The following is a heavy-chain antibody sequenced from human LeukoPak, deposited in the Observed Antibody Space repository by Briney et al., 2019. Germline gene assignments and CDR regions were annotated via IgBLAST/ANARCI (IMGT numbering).Heavy chain of an antibody. V-gene: IGHV1-2*02. Sequence: ASVKVSCKASVYTFTGYYMHWVRQTPGQGLRRMGWINPNSGDTHSPQTFQGRVNMTTDTSITTAYMELSRLRSDHTAVYYCARGGNYGSGTYTAFDYWGQGALVTVSS. D-gene: IGHD3-10*01. J-gene: IGHJ4*02. CDR3: ARGGNYGSGTYTAFDY. CDR1: VYTFTGYY. CDR2: INPNSGDT.